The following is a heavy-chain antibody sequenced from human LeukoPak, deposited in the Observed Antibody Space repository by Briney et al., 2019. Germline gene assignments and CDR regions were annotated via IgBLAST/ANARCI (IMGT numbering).Heavy chain of an antibody. Sequence: GVLRLSCAASGFIFSTSTMNWVRQAPGKGLEWVSYISSSSSTVFHADSVKGRFTISRDNAKSSLFLHMNSLRAEDTAIYYCVRDSYYAFDIWGQGTVVAVSS. CDR3: VRDSYYAFDI. D-gene: IGHD2-8*01. CDR1: GFIFSTST. V-gene: IGHV3-48*04. J-gene: IGHJ3*02. CDR2: ISSSSSTV.